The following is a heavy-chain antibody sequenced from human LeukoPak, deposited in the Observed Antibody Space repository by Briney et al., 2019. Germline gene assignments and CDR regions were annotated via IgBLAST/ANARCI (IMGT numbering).Heavy chain of an antibody. CDR1: GFTFRSYG. J-gene: IGHJ6*03. CDR3: ARDRAAAMEYYYMDV. V-gene: IGHV3-33*01. D-gene: IGHD2-2*01. CDR2: IWYDGSNK. Sequence: GGSLRLSCAASGFTFRSYGMHWVRQAPGGGLEWVAVIWYDGSNKNYADSVKGRFTISRDNSKNTLYLQMNSLRAEDTAVYYCARDRAAAMEYYYMDVWGKGTTVTVSS.